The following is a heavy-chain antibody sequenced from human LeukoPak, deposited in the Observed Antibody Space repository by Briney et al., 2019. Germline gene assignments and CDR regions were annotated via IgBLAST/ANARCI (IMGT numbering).Heavy chain of an antibody. D-gene: IGHD2-2*01. CDR3: ATDPGEIVPAAKGPRGDYCYGMDV. CDR2: INPNGGST. Sequence: ASVKVSCKASGYTFTSYYIHWVRQAPGQGLEWMGIINPNGGSTGYAQRFQGRVTMTRDTSTSTAYMELSSLRSEDTAVYYCATDPGEIVPAAKGPRGDYCYGMDVWGQGTTVTVSS. J-gene: IGHJ6*02. V-gene: IGHV1-46*01. CDR1: GYTFTSYY.